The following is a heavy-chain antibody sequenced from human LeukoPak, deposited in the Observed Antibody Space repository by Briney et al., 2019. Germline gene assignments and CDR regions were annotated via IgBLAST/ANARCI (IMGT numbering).Heavy chain of an antibody. CDR3: ARDKRGDCSGGSCYHSGFDY. CDR2: IWYDGSNK. Sequence: GGSLRLSCAASGFTFSSYGMHWVRQAPGKGLEWVAVIWYDGSNKYCADSVKGRFTISRDNSKNTLYLQMNSLGAEDTAVYYCARDKRGDCSGGSCYHSGFDYWGQGTLVTVSS. D-gene: IGHD2-15*01. J-gene: IGHJ4*02. V-gene: IGHV3-33*01. CDR1: GFTFSSYG.